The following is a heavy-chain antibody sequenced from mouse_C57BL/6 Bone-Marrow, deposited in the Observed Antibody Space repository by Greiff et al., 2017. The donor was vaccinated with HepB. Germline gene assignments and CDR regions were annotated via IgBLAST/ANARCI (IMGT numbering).Heavy chain of an antibody. CDR1: GYTFTSYW. CDR3: ARLGLPFDY. Sequence: QVQLQQPGAELVRPGTSVKLSCKASGYTFTSYWMHWVKQRHGQGLEWIGVIDPSDSYTNYNQKFKGKSTLTVDTSSSTAYMQLSSLTSEDSAVYYCARLGLPFDYWRQGTTLTVSS. D-gene: IGHD4-1*01. V-gene: IGHV1-59*01. J-gene: IGHJ2*01. CDR2: IDPSDSYT.